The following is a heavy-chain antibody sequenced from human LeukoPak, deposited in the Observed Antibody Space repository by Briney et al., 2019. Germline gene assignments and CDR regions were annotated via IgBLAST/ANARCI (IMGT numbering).Heavy chain of an antibody. D-gene: IGHD2-2*01. CDR3: TRARDIVVVPARNDY. J-gene: IGHJ4*02. CDR1: VFIFGDYP. V-gene: IGHV3-49*03. Sequence: GWSLRLSCTASVFIFGDYPMRWFGQAAAKGLEWVGFIRSKAYGGTTEYAASVKGRFTISGDDSKSIAYLQMNSLKTEDTAVYYCTRARDIVVVPARNDYWGQGSLVTVSS. CDR2: IRSKAYGGTT.